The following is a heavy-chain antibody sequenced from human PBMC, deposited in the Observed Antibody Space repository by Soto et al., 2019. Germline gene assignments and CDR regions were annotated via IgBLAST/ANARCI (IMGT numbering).Heavy chain of an antibody. CDR2: IYYSGST. Sequence: SETLSLTCTVPGCSISSYYWSWIRQPPGKGLEWIGYIYYSGSTNYNPSLKSRVTISLDTSKNQFSLKLSSVTAADTAVYYCASAYDILTGNYGMDVWGQGTTVT. CDR3: ASAYDILTGNYGMDV. J-gene: IGHJ6*02. V-gene: IGHV4-59*01. D-gene: IGHD3-9*01. CDR1: GCSISSYY.